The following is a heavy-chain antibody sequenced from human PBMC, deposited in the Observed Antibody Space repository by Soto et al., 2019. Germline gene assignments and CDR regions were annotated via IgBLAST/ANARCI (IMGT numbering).Heavy chain of an antibody. CDR2: IYHSGNT. V-gene: IGHV4-39*07. D-gene: IGHD2-2*01. CDR3: ARVPDY. Sequence: PSETLSLTCTVSGGSITSTTSTYFWGWLRQSPGKGLEWIGDIYHSGNTYYNPSLKSRVTISIDRSKNQFSLKLSSVTAADTAVYYCARVPDYWGQGILVTSPQ. CDR1: GGSITSTTSTYF. J-gene: IGHJ4*02.